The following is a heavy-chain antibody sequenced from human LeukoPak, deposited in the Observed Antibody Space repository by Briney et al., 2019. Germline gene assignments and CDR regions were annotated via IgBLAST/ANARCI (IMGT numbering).Heavy chain of an antibody. CDR3: ARGSDSVHSPFNY. V-gene: IGHV4-59*01. CDR1: GGSISSYY. Sequence: PSETLSLTCTVSGGSISSYYWSWIRQPPGKGLEWIGYIYYSGSTNYNPSLQSRVTISVDTSKNQFSLKLSSVTAADTAVYYCARGSDSVHSPFNYWGQGTLVTVSS. D-gene: IGHD5/OR15-5a*01. CDR2: IYYSGST. J-gene: IGHJ4*02.